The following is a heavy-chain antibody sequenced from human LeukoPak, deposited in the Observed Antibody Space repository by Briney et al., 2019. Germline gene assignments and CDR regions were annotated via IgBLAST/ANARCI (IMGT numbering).Heavy chain of an antibody. J-gene: IGHJ4*02. V-gene: IGHV4-59*01. CDR2: IYYSGST. CDR3: ARVGSGSWYYYFDY. CDR1: GGSISSYY. Sequence: SETLSLTCTVSGGSISSYYWSWIRQPPGKGLEWIGYIYYSGSTNYNPSLKSRVTISVDTSKNQFSLKLSSVTAADTAVYYCARVGSGSWYYYFDYWGQGTLVTVSS. D-gene: IGHD6-13*01.